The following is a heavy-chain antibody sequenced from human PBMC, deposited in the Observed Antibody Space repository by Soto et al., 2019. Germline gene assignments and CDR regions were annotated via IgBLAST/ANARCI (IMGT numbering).Heavy chain of an antibody. Sequence: QVQLVESGGGLVKPGGSLRLSCAASGFTFSDYYMSWIRQAPGKGLEWVSYISGSGSYTNYADSVKGRFTISRDNAKTSLYLQMNSLRAEDTAVYYCARGSGYCDTSSCYTLDYWGQGTLVPVSS. D-gene: IGHD2-2*02. J-gene: IGHJ4*02. CDR1: GFTFSDYY. V-gene: IGHV3-11*05. CDR2: ISGSGSYT. CDR3: ARGSGYCDTSSCYTLDY.